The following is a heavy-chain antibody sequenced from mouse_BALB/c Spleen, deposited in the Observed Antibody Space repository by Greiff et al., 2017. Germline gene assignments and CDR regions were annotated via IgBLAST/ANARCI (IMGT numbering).Heavy chain of an antibody. CDR2: ISYSGST. J-gene: IGHJ4*01. V-gene: IGHV3-8*02. CDR3: ARYGNYLWAMDY. Sequence: EVNVVESGPSLVKPSQTLSLTCSVTGDSITSGYWNWIRKFPGNKLEYMGYISYSGSTYYNPSLKSRISITRDTSKNQYYLQLNSVTTEDTATYYCARYGNYLWAMDYWGQGTSVTVSS. CDR1: GDSITSGY. D-gene: IGHD2-1*01.